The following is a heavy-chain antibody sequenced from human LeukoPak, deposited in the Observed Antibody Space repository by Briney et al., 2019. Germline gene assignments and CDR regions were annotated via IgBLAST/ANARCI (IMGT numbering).Heavy chain of an antibody. D-gene: IGHD6-19*01. CDR3: ARRYSNGWYFDY. J-gene: IGHJ4*02. Sequence: SETLSLTCTVSGGSISSYYWSWIRQPPGKGLEWMGYIFYSGSSDSNPSLKSRVTISVDTSKNQFSLKLTSVTAADTAVYYCARRYSNGWYFDYWGQGTLVTVSS. CDR1: GGSISSYY. V-gene: IGHV4-59*08. CDR2: IFYSGSS.